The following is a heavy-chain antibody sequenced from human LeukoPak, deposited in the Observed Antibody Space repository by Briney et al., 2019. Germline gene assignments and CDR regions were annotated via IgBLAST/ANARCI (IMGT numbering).Heavy chain of an antibody. D-gene: IGHD5-24*01. V-gene: IGHV4-59*11. CDR1: GGSMSHH. CDR2: ISHTAST. J-gene: IGHJ3*01. CDR3: AREKSPERKTWLQLGAFDV. Sequence: SETLSLTCTVSGGSMSHHWSWIRQSPRKGLEWIGYISHTASTNYNPSLKSRVTLSIDTSKSQLSFQLTSVTAADTAVYYCAREKSPERKTWLQLGAFDVWGQGTVVTVSS.